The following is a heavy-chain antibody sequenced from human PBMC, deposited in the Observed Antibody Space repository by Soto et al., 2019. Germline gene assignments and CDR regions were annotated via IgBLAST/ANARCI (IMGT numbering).Heavy chain of an antibody. CDR2: INHSGST. D-gene: IGHD3-9*01. CDR1: GGSFSGYY. Sequence: PSETLSLTCAVYGGSFSGYYWSWFRQPPGKGLEWIGEINHSGSTNYNPSLKSRVTISVDTSKNQFSLKLSSVTAADTAVYYCARTPYDILTGYIYWGQGTLVTVSS. CDR3: ARTPYDILTGYIY. V-gene: IGHV4-34*01. J-gene: IGHJ4*02.